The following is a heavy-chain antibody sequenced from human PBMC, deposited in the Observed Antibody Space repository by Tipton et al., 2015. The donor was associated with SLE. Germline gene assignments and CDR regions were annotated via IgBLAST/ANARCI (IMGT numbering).Heavy chain of an antibody. CDR1: GGSISSYY. Sequence: TLSLTCTVSGGSISSYYWSWIRQPAGKGLEWFGRIYTSGSTNYNPSLKSRVTMSVDTSKNQFSLKLSSVTAADTAVYYCAREDQSVGATPYFDYWGQGTLVTVSS. D-gene: IGHD1-26*01. J-gene: IGHJ4*02. CDR3: AREDQSVGATPYFDY. CDR2: IYTSGST. V-gene: IGHV4-4*07.